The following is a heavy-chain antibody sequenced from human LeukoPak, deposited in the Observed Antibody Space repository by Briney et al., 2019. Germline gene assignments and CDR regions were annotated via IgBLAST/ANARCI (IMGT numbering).Heavy chain of an antibody. D-gene: IGHD3-3*01. CDR1: GSSFTSYW. J-gene: IGHJ5*02. V-gene: IGHV5-51*04. Sequence: GESLEISCQGSGSSFTSYWIGWVRQLPGKGLEWMGIIYPGDSDTRYSPSFQGQVTISADKPISTAYLQWSSLKASDTAMYYCARSITIFGVVIMAWFDPWGQGTLVTVSS. CDR3: ARSITIFGVVIMAWFDP. CDR2: IYPGDSDT.